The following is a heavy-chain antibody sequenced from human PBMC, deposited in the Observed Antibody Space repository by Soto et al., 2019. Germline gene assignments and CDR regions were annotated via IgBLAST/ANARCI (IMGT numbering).Heavy chain of an antibody. V-gene: IGHV3-9*01. J-gene: IGHJ4*02. D-gene: IGHD3-22*01. CDR1: GFTFDDYA. CDR3: AKLAYYDSSGHFDY. CDR2: ISWNSGSI. Sequence: DVQLVESGGGLVQPGRSLRLSCAASGFTFDDYAMHWVRQAPGKGLEWVSGISWNSGSIGYADSVKGRFTISRDNAKNSLYLQMNSLRAEDTALYYCAKLAYYDSSGHFDYWGQGTLVTVSS.